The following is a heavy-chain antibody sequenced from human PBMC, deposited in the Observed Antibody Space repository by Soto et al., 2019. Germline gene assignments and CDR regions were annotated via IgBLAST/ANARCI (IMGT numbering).Heavy chain of an antibody. D-gene: IGHD4-17*01. CDR2: INHSGST. CDR1: GGSFSGYY. CDR3: ARSTVTTSPPHYFDY. Sequence: SETLSLTCAVYGGSFSGYYWSWIRQPPGKGLEWIGEINHSGSTNYNPSLKSRVTIAIDTSKNQFSLKLGSVTAAATALYYCARSTVTTSPPHYFDYWGQGTLVTVSS. J-gene: IGHJ4*02. V-gene: IGHV4-34*01.